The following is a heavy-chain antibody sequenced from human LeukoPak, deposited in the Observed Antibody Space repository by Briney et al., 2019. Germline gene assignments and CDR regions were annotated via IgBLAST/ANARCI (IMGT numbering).Heavy chain of an antibody. J-gene: IGHJ5*02. CDR1: GFTVSGNY. CDR2: IYSGGST. CDR3: AKDSWHVVVPAANYDP. Sequence: GGSLRLSCAASGFTVSGNYMSWVRQAPGKGLEWVSVIYSGGSTYYADSVKGRFTISRDNSKNTLYLQMNSLRADDTAVYYCAKDSWHVVVPAANYDPWGQGALVTVSS. D-gene: IGHD2-2*01. V-gene: IGHV3-53*01.